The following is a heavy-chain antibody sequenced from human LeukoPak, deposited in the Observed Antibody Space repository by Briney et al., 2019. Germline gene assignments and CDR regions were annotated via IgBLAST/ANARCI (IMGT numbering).Heavy chain of an antibody. CDR1: GFTFSSYA. J-gene: IGHJ4*02. D-gene: IGHD6-19*01. V-gene: IGHV3-23*01. Sequence: GGSLRLSCAASGFTFSSYAMSWVRQAPGKGLECVSAISGGGPVTYYTDSVKGRFTISRDNSKNTLYLEMNSPRAEDTAVYYCARRGSSGWYDYWGQGTLVTVSS. CDR2: ISGGGPVT. CDR3: ARRGSSGWYDY.